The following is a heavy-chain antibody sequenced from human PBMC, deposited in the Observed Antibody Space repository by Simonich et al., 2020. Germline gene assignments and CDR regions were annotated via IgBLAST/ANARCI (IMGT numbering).Heavy chain of an antibody. CDR1: GGSISCYY. J-gene: IGHJ4*02. D-gene: IGHD5-12*01. Sequence: QVQLQESGPGLVKPSETLSLTCTVSGGSISCYYWSWIRQPPGKGLEWIGYIYYSGSTNYNPPLKSRVTISVDTSKNQFSLKLSSVTAADTAVYYCARHDRWLQFYFDYWGQGTLVTVSS. CDR2: IYYSGST. V-gene: IGHV4-59*08. CDR3: ARHDRWLQFYFDY.